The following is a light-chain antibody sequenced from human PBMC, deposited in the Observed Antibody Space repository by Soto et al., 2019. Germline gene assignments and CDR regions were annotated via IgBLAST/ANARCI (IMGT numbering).Light chain of an antibody. V-gene: IGLV2-14*01. Sequence: QSVLTQPASVSGSPGQSITISCTGTSSDVGGYNYVSWYQLHPGKAPKLMVYEVSNRPSGVSNRFSGSKSGNTASLTISGLQAEDEADYYCSSYTSSTAYDFGTGTKATVL. J-gene: IGLJ1*01. CDR2: EVS. CDR1: SSDVGGYNY. CDR3: SSYTSSTAYD.